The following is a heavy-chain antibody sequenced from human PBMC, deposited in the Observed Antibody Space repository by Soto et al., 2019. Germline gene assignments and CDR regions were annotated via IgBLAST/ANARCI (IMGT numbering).Heavy chain of an antibody. CDR2: ISYDGSNK. V-gene: IGHV3-30-3*01. CDR1: GFTFSSYA. CDR3: ARDLATTVLTLHYDYGMDV. Sequence: QVQLVESGGGVVQPGRSLRLSCAASGFTFSSYAMHWVRQAPGKGLEWVAVISYDGSNKYYADSVQGRFTISRDNSKNTLYLQMNSLRAEDTAVYYCARDLATTVLTLHYDYGMDVWGQGTTVTVSS. J-gene: IGHJ6*02. D-gene: IGHD4-17*01.